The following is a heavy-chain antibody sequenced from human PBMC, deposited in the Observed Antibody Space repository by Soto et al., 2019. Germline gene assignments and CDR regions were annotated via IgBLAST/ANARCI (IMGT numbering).Heavy chain of an antibody. V-gene: IGHV4-39*07. D-gene: IGHD3-22*01. Sequence: SETLSLTCTVSGGSIISSSYYWGWIRQPPGKGLEWIGSIYYSGSTYYNPSLKSRVTISVDTSKNQFSLKLNSVTAADTAVYYCARWDYYDAYYFDYWGQGTLVTGSS. J-gene: IGHJ4*02. CDR3: ARWDYYDAYYFDY. CDR1: GGSIISSSYY. CDR2: IYYSGST.